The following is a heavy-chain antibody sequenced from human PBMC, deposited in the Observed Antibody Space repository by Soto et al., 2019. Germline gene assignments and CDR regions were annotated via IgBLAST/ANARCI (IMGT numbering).Heavy chain of an antibody. CDR1: KFTFRTYV. CDR2: ISFDGSNK. Sequence: QVQLVESGGGVVQPERSQRLSCAASKFTFRTYVMHWVRQAPGKGLEWVALISFDGSNKYYADSVKGRFTISRDNSKNTMYXXXXXXXXXXXXXXXXXXXXXXXXXXGMSAMDVWGQGTTVTVSS. J-gene: IGHJ6*02. V-gene: IGHV3-30*04. CDR3: XXXXXXXXXXGMSAMDV.